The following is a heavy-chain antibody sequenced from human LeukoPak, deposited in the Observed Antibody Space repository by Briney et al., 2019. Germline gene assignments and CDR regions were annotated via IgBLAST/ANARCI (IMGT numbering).Heavy chain of an antibody. D-gene: IGHD3-16*01. Sequence: PSETLSLTCTVSSGSISAYSWSWIRQPAGKGLEWIGRTYTSGSTNYNPSLKSRVTMSADRSKNQFSLKLSPVTAADTAGDYCGGGGGTAFDYWGQGTLVTVSS. CDR3: GGGGGTAFDY. J-gene: IGHJ4*02. CDR2: TYTSGST. V-gene: IGHV4-4*07. CDR1: SGSISAYS.